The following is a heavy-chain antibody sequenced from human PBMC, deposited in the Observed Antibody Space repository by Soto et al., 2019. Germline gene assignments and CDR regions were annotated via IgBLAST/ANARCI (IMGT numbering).Heavy chain of an antibody. D-gene: IGHD5-12*01. CDR1: GGSFSGYY. CDR2: INHSGST. V-gene: IGHV4-34*01. J-gene: IGHJ6*02. CDR3: ARGLTDGLRPNYGMDV. Sequence: SETLSLTCAVYGGSFSGYYCSWIRQPPGKGLEWIGEINHSGSTNYNPSLKSRVTISVDTSKNQFSLKLSSVTAADTAVYYCARGLTDGLRPNYGMDVWGQGTTVTVSS.